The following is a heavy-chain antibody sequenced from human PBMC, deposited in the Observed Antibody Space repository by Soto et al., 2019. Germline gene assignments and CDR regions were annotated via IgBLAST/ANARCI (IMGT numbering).Heavy chain of an antibody. CDR3: ARGSSSSWYGTYYYYGMDV. CDR1: GFTFSSYS. J-gene: IGHJ6*02. Sequence: LRLSCAAPGFTFSSYSMNWVRQAPGKGLEWVSSISSSSSYIYYADSVKGRFTISRDNAKNSLYLQMNSLRAEDTAVYYCARGSSSSWYGTYYYYGMDVWGRGTTVTVSS. D-gene: IGHD6-13*01. CDR2: ISSSSSYI. V-gene: IGHV3-21*01.